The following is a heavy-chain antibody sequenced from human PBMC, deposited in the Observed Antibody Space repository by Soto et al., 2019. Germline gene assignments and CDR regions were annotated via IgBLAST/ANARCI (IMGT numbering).Heavy chain of an antibody. J-gene: IGHJ5*02. CDR1: GGSLSSGGYY. CDR3: ARSYYDFWSGYFLNWFDP. Sequence: SETLPLTCTLSGGSLSSGGYYWSWIRQPPGTGLERIGNIYYSGSTYYNPSLESRVTISVDTSKNQFSLKLSSVTAADTAVYYCARSYYDFWSGYFLNWFDPWGQGTLVTVSS. V-gene: IGHV4-39*01. CDR2: IYYSGST. D-gene: IGHD3-3*01.